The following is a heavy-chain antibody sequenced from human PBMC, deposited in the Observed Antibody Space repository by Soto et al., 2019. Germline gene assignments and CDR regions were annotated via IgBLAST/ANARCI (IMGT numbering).Heavy chain of an antibody. CDR3: VRVAGSASWYETDS. J-gene: IGHJ4*02. CDR2: TYYGASS. V-gene: IGHV4-38-2*01. CDR1: GYSISSGYY. Sequence: PSETLSLTCAVSGYSISSGYYWGWIRQPPGKGLEWLGTTYYGASSYYNPSLRSRITILLDASTNQLSLKLSSVTAAATAVYFCVRVAGSASWYETDSWGQGILVTVSS. D-gene: IGHD6-13*01.